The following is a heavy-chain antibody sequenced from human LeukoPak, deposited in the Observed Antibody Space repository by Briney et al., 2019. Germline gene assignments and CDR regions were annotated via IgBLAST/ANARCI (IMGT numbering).Heavy chain of an antibody. CDR3: ANGGPTLGYCSGGSCYPYYYYYGMDV. Sequence: GGSLRLSCAASGFTFSSYAMSWVRQAPGKGLEWVSAISGSGGSTYYADSVKGRFTISRDNSKNTLYLQMNSLRAEDTAVYYCANGGPTLGYCSGGSCYPYYYYYGMDVWGQGTTVTVSS. CDR1: GFTFSSYA. V-gene: IGHV3-23*01. J-gene: IGHJ6*02. D-gene: IGHD2-15*01. CDR2: ISGSGGST.